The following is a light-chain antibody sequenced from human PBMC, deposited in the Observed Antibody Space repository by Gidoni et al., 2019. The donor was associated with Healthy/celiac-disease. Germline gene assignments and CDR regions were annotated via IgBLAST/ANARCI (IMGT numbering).Light chain of an antibody. CDR2: GAS. J-gene: IGKJ5*01. Sequence: EIVLTQSPGTLSLSPGERATLSCRASQSVSSSYLACYQQKPGQAPMLLSYGASSRATGIPDRFICSGVVTDFLFTILFLEPVFFAVCFCQYDCSSLSTFVYGTRLEIK. CDR1: QSVSSSY. CDR3: QYDCSSLST. V-gene: IGKV3-20*01.